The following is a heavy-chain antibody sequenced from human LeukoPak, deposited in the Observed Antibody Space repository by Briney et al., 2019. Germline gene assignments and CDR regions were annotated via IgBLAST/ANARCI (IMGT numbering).Heavy chain of an antibody. V-gene: IGHV4-59*01. CDR2: IYYSGST. J-gene: IGHJ4*02. CDR1: GGSISSYY. D-gene: IGHD2-15*01. CDR3: ARVTPVILGYFDY. Sequence: SETLSLTCTVSGGSISSYYWSWIRQPPGKGLEWIGYIYYSGSTNYNPSLKSRVTISVDTSKNQFSLKLSSVTAADTAVYYCARVTPVILGYFDYWGQGTWSPSPQ.